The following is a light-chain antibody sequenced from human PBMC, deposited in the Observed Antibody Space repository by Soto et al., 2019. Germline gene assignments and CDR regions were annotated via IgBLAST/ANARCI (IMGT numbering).Light chain of an antibody. CDR2: AAS. CDR1: QSISSY. J-gene: IGKJ2*01. Sequence: DIQMTQSPSSLSASVGDTVTISCRASQSISSYLNWYQQKPGKAPNLLIYAASTLQSGVPSRFSGSGSGTDFTLTISSLQPEDFATYYCQQSYSTPGYTFGQGTKVDIK. V-gene: IGKV1-39*01. CDR3: QQSYSTPGYT.